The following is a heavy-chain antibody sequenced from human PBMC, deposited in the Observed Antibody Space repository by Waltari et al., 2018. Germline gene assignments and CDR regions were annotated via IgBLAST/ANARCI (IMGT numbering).Heavy chain of an antibody. CDR2: INHSGST. CDR1: GGSFSGYY. D-gene: IGHD2-15*01. J-gene: IGHJ4*02. CDR3: ARSGCSGGSCYTDLDY. Sequence: QVQLQQWGAGLLKPSETLSLTCAVYGGSFSGYYWCWIRQPQGKGLEWIGEINHSGSTNYNPSLKSRVTRSGDTSKNQFSLKLSSVTAADTAVYYCARSGCSGGSCYTDLDYWGQGTLVTVSS. V-gene: IGHV4-34*01.